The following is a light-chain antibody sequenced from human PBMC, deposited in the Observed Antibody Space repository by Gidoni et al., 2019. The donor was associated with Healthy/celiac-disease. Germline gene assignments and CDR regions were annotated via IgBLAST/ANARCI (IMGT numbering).Light chain of an antibody. CDR2: GAY. J-gene: IGKJ3*01. CDR1: QSVSSSY. Sequence: EIVLPQSPGTLSLSPGERANLSCRASQSVSSSYLAWYQQKPGQAPRLLIYGAYSRATAIPDRFSGSGSGTDFNLTISRLEPEDFAVYYCQQYGSSPGFGPGTKVDIK. V-gene: IGKV3-20*01. CDR3: QQYGSSPG.